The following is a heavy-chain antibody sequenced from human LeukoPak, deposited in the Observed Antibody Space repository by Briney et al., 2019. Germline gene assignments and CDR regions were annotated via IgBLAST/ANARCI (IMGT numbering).Heavy chain of an antibody. CDR1: GDTFTSYY. CDR3: AQAVVTAIYYFDY. Sequence: ASVKVSCKASGDTFTSYYMHWVRQAPGQGLEWMGIINPSGGSTNYAQKFQGRVTMTKDTSTSTVCMELSSLRSEDTAVYYCAQAVVTAIYYFDYWGQGTLVTVSS. V-gene: IGHV1-46*01. J-gene: IGHJ4*02. CDR2: INPSGGST. D-gene: IGHD2-21*02.